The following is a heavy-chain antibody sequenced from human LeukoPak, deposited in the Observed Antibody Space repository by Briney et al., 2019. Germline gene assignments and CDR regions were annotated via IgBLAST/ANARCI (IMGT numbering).Heavy chain of an antibody. CDR1: GGSISSYDYY. V-gene: IGHV4-30-4*01. D-gene: IGHD3-10*01. CDR2: IYHSGST. CDR3: ARDRDYYGSGSYGYFDS. Sequence: SSQTLSLTCTVSGGSISSYDYYWSWIPQPPGRGLEWIAYIYHSGSTYYNPSLKSRVTMSVDTSKNQFSLKLSSVTAADTAVYYCARDRDYYGSGSYGYFDSWGPGTLVTVSS. J-gene: IGHJ4*02.